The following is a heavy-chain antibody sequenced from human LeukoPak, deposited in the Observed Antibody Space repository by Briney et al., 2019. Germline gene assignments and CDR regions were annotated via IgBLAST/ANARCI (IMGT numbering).Heavy chain of an antibody. J-gene: IGHJ4*02. CDR3: ARDPVPLVRCALRPLNYFDY. D-gene: IGHD2-2*01. CDR2: INPNSGGT. Sequence: GASVKVSCKASGYTFTGYYMHWVRQAPGQGLEWMGWINPNSGGTNYAQKFQGRVTMTRDTSISTAYMELSRLRSDDTAVYYCARDPVPLVRCALRPLNYFDYWGQGTLVTVSS. CDR1: GYTFTGYY. V-gene: IGHV1-2*02.